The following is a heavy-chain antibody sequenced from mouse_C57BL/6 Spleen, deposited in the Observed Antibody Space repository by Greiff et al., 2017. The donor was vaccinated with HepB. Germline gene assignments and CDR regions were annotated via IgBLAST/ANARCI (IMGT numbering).Heavy chain of an antibody. CDR1: GYSITSGYY. Sequence: EVKLQESGPGLVKPSQSLSLTCSVTGYSITSGYYWNWIRQFPGNKLEWMGYISYDGSNNYNPSLKNRISITRDTSKNQFFLKLNSVTTEDTATYYCARGGCSSYDYAMDYWGQGTSVTVSS. CDR3: ARGGCSSYDYAMDY. V-gene: IGHV3-6*01. CDR2: ISYDGSN. J-gene: IGHJ4*01. D-gene: IGHD1-1*01.